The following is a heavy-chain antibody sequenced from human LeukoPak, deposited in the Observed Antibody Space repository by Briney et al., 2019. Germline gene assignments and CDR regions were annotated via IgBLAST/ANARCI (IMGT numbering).Heavy chain of an antibody. J-gene: IGHJ4*02. CDR1: GGSVNTYY. CDR3: ARLRRDINDWYADDC. CDR2: ISITEGT. Sequence: SETLSLTCSVSGGSVNTYYWSWIWQSAGKGLEWIGRISITEGTNYNPSLKSRVSMSVDASKNQVSLKLGSVTAADTAVYYCARLRRDINDWYADDCWGQGTLVTVSS. D-gene: IGHD6-19*01. V-gene: IGHV4-4*07.